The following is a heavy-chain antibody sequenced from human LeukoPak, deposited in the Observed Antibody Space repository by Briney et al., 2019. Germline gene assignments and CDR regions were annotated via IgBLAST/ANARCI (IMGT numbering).Heavy chain of an antibody. CDR3: ARRGYTYGYQGYYYYYMDV. J-gene: IGHJ6*03. CDR2: IYYSGST. D-gene: IGHD5-18*01. Sequence: SETLSLTCTVSGGSISSSSYYWGWIRQPPGKGLEWIGSIYYSGSTNYNPSLKSRVTMSVDTSKNQFSLKLSSVTAADTAVYYCARRGYTYGYQGYYYYYMDVWDKGTTVTVSS. V-gene: IGHV4-39*07. CDR1: GGSISSSSYY.